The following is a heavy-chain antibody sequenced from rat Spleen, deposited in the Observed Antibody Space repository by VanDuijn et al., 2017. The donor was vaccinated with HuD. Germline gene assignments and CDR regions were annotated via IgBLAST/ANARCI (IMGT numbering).Heavy chain of an antibody. D-gene: IGHD1-11*01. CDR1: GFTFSNYD. V-gene: IGHV5S13*01. CDR3: ARGARLRRVNVMDA. Sequence: EVQLVESGGGLVQPGRSLKLSCAASGFTFSNYDMAWVRQAPTKGLEWIASISTGGGNTYYRDSVKGRFTISRDNAKNTQYLQMDRLRSEDTATYYCARGARLRRVNVMDAWGQGASVTVSS. J-gene: IGHJ4*01. CDR2: ISTGGGNT.